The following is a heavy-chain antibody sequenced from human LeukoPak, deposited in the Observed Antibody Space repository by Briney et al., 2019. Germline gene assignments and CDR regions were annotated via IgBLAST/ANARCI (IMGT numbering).Heavy chain of an antibody. D-gene: IGHD3-3*01. CDR1: GFIFSSYA. V-gene: IGHV3-23*01. CDR2: ISGSGGST. J-gene: IGHJ4*02. Sequence: GGSLRLSCAASGFIFSSYAMSWVRQAPGKGLEWVSAISGSGGSTYYADSVKGRFTISRDNSKNTLYLQMNSLRAEDTAVYYCAKEEGSYDFWSGYSPDYFDYWGQGTLVTVSS. CDR3: AKEEGSYDFWSGYSPDYFDY.